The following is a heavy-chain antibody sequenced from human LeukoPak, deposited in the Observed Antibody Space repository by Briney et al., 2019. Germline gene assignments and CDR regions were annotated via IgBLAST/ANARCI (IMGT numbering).Heavy chain of an antibody. V-gene: IGHV3-30*18. CDR3: AKADYRGGPDSDY. D-gene: IGHD5-24*01. J-gene: IGHJ4*02. CDR2: ISYDGSNK. CDR1: GFTFSSYG. Sequence: GGSLRLSCAASGFTFSSYGMHWVRQAPGKGLEWVAVISYDGSNKYYADSVKGRFTISRDNSKNTLYLQMNSLRAEDTAVYYCAKADYRGGPDSDYWGQGTLVTVSS.